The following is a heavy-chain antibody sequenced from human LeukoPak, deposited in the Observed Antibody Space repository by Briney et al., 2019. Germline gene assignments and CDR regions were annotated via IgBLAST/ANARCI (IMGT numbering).Heavy chain of an antibody. CDR3: ARGGVFDY. V-gene: IGHV4-34*01. CDR1: GGSFSGYY. J-gene: IGHJ4*02. CDR2: INHSGST. Sequence: PSETLSLTCAVYGGSFSGYYWSWIRQPPGKGLEWIGEINHSGSTNYNPSLKRRVTISIDTSKNQFSLRLSSVTAAHTPVYYCARGGVFDYWGQGTLVTVSS. D-gene: IGHD3-16*01.